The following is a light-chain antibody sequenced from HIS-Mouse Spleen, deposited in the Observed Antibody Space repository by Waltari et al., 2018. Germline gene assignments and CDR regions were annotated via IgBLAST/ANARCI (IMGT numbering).Light chain of an antibody. CDR3: CSYAGSSTWV. V-gene: IGLV2-23*01. J-gene: IGLJ3*02. Sequence: QSALTQPASVSGSPGQSITISCTGPSSDVGSYNLVSRYQQHPGKAPKLMIYEGSKRPSGVSNRFSGSKSGNTASLTISGLQAEDEADYYCCSYAGSSTWVFGGGTKLTVL. CDR1: SSDVGSYNL. CDR2: EGS.